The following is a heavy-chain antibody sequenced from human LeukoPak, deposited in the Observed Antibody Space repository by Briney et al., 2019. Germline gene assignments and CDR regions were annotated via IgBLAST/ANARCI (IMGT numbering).Heavy chain of an antibody. V-gene: IGHV4-59*08. Sequence: SETLSLTCTVSGGPISSYYWSWIRQPPGKRLEWIGYIYYSGSINYNPSLKSRVTISVDTSKNQFSLKLSSVTAADTAVYYCARQSSGSFPYYYYYYMDVWGKGTTVTVSS. CDR1: GGPISSYY. J-gene: IGHJ6*03. CDR3: ARQSSGSFPYYYYYYMDV. CDR2: IYYSGSI. D-gene: IGHD1-26*01.